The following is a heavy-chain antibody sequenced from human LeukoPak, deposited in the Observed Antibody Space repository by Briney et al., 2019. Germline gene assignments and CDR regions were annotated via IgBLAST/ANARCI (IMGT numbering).Heavy chain of an antibody. CDR2: IYYSGST. Sequence: ASQTLSLTCTVSGGSISSGGYYWSWIRQHPGKGLEWIGYIYYSGSTYYNPSLKSRVTISVDTSKNQFSLKLSSVTAADTAVYYCARDVSGWADYWGQGTLVTVSS. V-gene: IGHV4-30-4*08. CDR1: GGSISSGGYY. J-gene: IGHJ4*02. CDR3: ARDVSGWADY. D-gene: IGHD6-19*01.